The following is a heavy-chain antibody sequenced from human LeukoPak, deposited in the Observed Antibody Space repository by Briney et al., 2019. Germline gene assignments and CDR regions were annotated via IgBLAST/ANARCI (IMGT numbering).Heavy chain of an antibody. V-gene: IGHV3-33*08. D-gene: IGHD3-16*01. CDR3: GRDSLGGDY. CDR2: IWNDGSKK. CDR1: GFSFSTFG. Sequence: GRSLRLTCAASGFSFSTFGMHWARRAPGKGLEWVAVIWNDGSKKFYAESVKGRFTISRDNSQNTLYLQMNRLRAEDTAVYYCGRDSLGGDYWGQGTLVTVSS. J-gene: IGHJ4*02.